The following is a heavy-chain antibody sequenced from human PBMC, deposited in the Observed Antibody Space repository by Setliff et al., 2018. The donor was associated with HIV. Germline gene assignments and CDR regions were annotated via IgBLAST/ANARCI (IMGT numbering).Heavy chain of an antibody. CDR1: GGSISSGGYY. D-gene: IGHD3-10*01. CDR2: IYYSGST. V-gene: IGHV4-31*03. Sequence: SETLSLTCTVSGGSISSGGYYWSWIRQHPGKGLEWIGYIYYSGSTYYNPSLKSRVTISVDTSKNQFSLKLISVTAADTAVYYCAGDRGVANYFDYWGHGTLVTVSS. J-gene: IGHJ4*01. CDR3: AGDRGVANYFDY.